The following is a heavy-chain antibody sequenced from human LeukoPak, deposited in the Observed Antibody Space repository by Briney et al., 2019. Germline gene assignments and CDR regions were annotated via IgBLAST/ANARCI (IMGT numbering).Heavy chain of an antibody. V-gene: IGHV1-2*02. D-gene: IGHD2-2*01. Sequence: ASVKVSCKASGYTFAGYYMHWVRQAPGQGLEWIGWINPNSGGTNYAQKFQGRVTMTRDTSISTAYMELSRLRSDDTAVYYCARSEVGYCSSTNCYHFDYWGQGTLVTVSS. J-gene: IGHJ4*02. CDR3: ARSEVGYCSSTNCYHFDY. CDR1: GYTFAGYY. CDR2: INPNSGGT.